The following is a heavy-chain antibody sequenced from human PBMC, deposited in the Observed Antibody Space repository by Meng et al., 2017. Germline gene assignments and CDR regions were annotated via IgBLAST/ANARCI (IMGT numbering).Heavy chain of an antibody. D-gene: IGHD5-18*01. Sequence: GESLKISCAASGFTFSSYWMNWVRQAPGKGLEWVSAISGSGGSTYYADSVKGRFTISRDNSKNTLYLQMNSLRAEDTAVYYCARDRIQLWRWGQGTLVTVSS. CDR1: GFTFSSYW. V-gene: IGHV3-23*01. J-gene: IGHJ4*02. CDR2: ISGSGGST. CDR3: ARDRIQLWR.